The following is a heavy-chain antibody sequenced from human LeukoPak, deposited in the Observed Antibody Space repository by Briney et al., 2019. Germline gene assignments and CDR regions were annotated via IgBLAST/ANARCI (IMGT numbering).Heavy chain of an antibody. D-gene: IGHD1-26*01. V-gene: IGHV3-23*01. CDR2: ISGSGGSR. J-gene: IGHJ4*02. Sequence: GGSLRLSCAASGFTFSSYAMSWVRQAPGKGLERVSGISGSGGSRYYADSVKGRFTISRDNSKNTLYLQMNSLRAEDTAVYYCAKHNYSPSGGHWGQGTLVTVSS. CDR3: AKHNYSPSGGH. CDR1: GFTFSSYA.